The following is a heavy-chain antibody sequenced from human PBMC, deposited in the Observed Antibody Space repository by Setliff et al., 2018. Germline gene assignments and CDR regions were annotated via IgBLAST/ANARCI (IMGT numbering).Heavy chain of an antibody. J-gene: IGHJ3*02. V-gene: IGHV3-23*01. D-gene: IGHD6-19*01. Sequence: GGSLRLSCAASGFTFSSYVMTWVRQAPGKGLEWVSSISSTGGTTYYVDSVKGRFTISRDNSKNTLYLQMNSLRAEDTSVYYCVKGRNSGWYRDAFDIWGQGTTVTVS. CDR1: GFTFSSYV. CDR2: ISSTGGTT. CDR3: VKGRNSGWYRDAFDI.